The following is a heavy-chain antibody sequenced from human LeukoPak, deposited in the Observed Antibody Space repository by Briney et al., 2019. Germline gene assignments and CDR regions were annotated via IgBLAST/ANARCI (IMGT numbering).Heavy chain of an antibody. CDR3: ARDPRDTAMANWLDY. D-gene: IGHD5-18*01. Sequence: SETLSLTCAVYGGSFSGYYWNWIRQPLGKGLEWIGEINHFGRTKYNPSLKSRVTISGDTSKNQFSLKINSLTAADTAVYYCARDPRDTAMANWLDYWGQGTLVTVSS. CDR2: INHFGRT. J-gene: IGHJ4*02. V-gene: IGHV4-34*01. CDR1: GGSFSGYY.